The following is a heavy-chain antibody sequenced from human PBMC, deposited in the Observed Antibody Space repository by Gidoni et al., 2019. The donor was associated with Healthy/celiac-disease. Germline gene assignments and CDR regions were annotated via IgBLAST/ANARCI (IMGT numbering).Heavy chain of an antibody. CDR2: IIPILGIA. D-gene: IGHD6-19*01. CDR1: GGTFSSSA. Sequence: QVQLVQYGAEVKKPGSSVKVSCKASGGTFSSSAISWVRQAPGQGLEWMGRIIPILGIANYAQKFQGRVTITADKSTSTAYMELSSLRSEDTAVYYCAREGGIAVAGRDYYYYGMDVWGQGTTVTVSS. V-gene: IGHV1-69*04. J-gene: IGHJ6*02. CDR3: AREGGIAVAGRDYYYYGMDV.